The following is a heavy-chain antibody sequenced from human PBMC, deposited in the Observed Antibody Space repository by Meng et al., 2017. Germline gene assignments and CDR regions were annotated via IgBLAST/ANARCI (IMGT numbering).Heavy chain of an antibody. Sequence: VQLGGSGGVLVKPGGSLRLSCASSGFTVSSNYMSWVRQAPGKGLEWVSVIYSGGSTYYADSVKGRFTISRDNSKNTLYLQMNSLRAEDTAVYYCASELPGGPNYWYFDLWGRGTLVTVSS. D-gene: IGHD3-10*01. CDR1: GFTVSSNY. V-gene: IGHV3-66*02. CDR2: IYSGGST. CDR3: ASELPGGPNYWYFDL. J-gene: IGHJ2*01.